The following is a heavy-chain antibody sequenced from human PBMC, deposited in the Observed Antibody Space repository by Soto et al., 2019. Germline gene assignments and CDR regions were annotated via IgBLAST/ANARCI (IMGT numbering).Heavy chain of an antibody. J-gene: IGHJ4*02. CDR2: IYWDDDK. D-gene: IGHD6-19*01. V-gene: IGHV2-5*02. CDR1: GSSLSSTRMA. CDR3: AHIVVAGLGYYFDY. Sequence: QITLKESGPTLVKPTQTLTLTCTFSGSSLSSTRMAVGWIRQPPGKPLQWLALIYWDDDKRYSPFLKSRLAITQDPSKNHVVLTMSSMDPVDTARYYCAHIVVAGLGYYFDYWGQGTLVTVSS.